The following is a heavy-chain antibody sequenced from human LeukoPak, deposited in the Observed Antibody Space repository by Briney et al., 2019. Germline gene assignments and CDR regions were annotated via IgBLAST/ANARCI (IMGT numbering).Heavy chain of an antibody. CDR1: GGSISSYY. CDR2: IYTSGST. J-gene: IGHJ4*02. Sequence: SETLSLTCTVSGGSISSYYWSWIRQPAGKGLEGIGRIYTSGSTNYNPSLKSRVTMSVDTSKNQFSLKLSSVTAADTAVYYCAGLYYYGSGSSFDYWGQGTLVTVSS. D-gene: IGHD3-10*01. V-gene: IGHV4-4*07. CDR3: AGLYYYGSGSSFDY.